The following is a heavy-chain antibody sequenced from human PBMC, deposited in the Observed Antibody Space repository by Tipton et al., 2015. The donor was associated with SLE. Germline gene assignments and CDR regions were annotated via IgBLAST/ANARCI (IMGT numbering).Heavy chain of an antibody. D-gene: IGHD1-26*01. V-gene: IGHV4-59*08. Sequence: TLSLTCAVSGGSISSHYWSWIRQPPGKGLEWIGYIYYSGSTNYNPSLKSRVTISVDTSKNQFSLKLSSVTAADTAVYYCARGRDYYYYPMDVWGQGTTVTVSS. J-gene: IGHJ6*02. CDR2: IYYSGST. CDR1: GGSISSHY. CDR3: ARGRDYYYYPMDV.